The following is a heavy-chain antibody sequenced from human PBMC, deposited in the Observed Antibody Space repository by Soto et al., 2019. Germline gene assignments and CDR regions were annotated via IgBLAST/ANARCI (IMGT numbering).Heavy chain of an antibody. Sequence: EVQVVESGGGLVQPRGSLRLSCAASGFTFSNYLIHWVRQAPGQGLEYVSAIESNGLRTYYADFVKGRFKISRDNSKNTLDLQMSSLTSGDTAVYYCVRVDWYGVDRWGHGTRVTVSS. D-gene: IGHD3-9*01. J-gene: IGHJ4*01. CDR2: IESNGLRT. CDR1: GFTFSNYL. V-gene: IGHV3-64D*08. CDR3: VRVDWYGVDR.